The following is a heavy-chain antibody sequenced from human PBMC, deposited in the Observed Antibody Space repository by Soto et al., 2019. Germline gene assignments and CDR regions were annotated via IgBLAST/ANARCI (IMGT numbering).Heavy chain of an antibody. CDR2: IYWDDDK. CDR1: GFSLSTSGVG. D-gene: IGHD3-22*01. Sequence: QITLKESGPTLVKPTQTLTLTCTFSGFSLSTSGVGVGWIRQPPGKALEWLALIYWDDDKRYSPSLKSRLTITKDTSKNQLALTMTNMDPVDTATYYCAHRQGYYDPETFDSWGQGTLVTVSS. V-gene: IGHV2-5*02. CDR3: AHRQGYYDPETFDS. J-gene: IGHJ4*02.